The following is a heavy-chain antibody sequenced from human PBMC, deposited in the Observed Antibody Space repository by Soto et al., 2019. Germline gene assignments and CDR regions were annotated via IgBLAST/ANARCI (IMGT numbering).Heavy chain of an antibody. CDR2: IYYSGRT. D-gene: IGHD2-2*01. J-gene: IGHJ5*02. Sequence: SETLSLTCTVSGGSISSYYWSWIRQPPGKGLEWIGYIYYSGRTDYNPALKSRVTISVHMPKNQFSLKLSSETAADRAAYYCARNDLVPAAHRYDPWGQVTLVTVSS. CDR3: ARNDLVPAAHRYDP. CDR1: GGSISSYY. V-gene: IGHV4-59*01.